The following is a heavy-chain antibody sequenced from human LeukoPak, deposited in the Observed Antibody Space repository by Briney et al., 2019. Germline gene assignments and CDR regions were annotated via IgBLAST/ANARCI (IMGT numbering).Heavy chain of an antibody. J-gene: IGHJ4*02. CDR1: GYTFTSYG. D-gene: IGHD4-11*01. CDR2: ISAYNGNT. V-gene: IGHV1-18*01. CDR3: ARGSYSDYIFDY. Sequence: GASVKVSCKASGYTFTSYGISWVRQAPGQGLEWMGWISAYNGNTNYAQKLQGRVTVTTDESTSTAYMELSSLRSEDTAVYYCARGSYSDYIFDYWGQGTLVTVSS.